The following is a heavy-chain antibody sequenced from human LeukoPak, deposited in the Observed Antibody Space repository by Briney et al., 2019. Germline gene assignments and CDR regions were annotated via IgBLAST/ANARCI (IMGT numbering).Heavy chain of an antibody. V-gene: IGHV3-23*01. CDR2: ISGSGGST. CDR1: GFTFSSYA. D-gene: IGHD3-10*01. CDR3: AKSSMVRGVIINYFDY. Sequence: GGSLRLSCAASGFTFSSYAMSWVRQAPGKGLEWVSAISGSGGSTYYADSVKGRFTISRDNSKNTLYLQTNSLRAEDTAVYYCAKSSMVRGVIINYFDYWGQGTLVTVSS. J-gene: IGHJ4*02.